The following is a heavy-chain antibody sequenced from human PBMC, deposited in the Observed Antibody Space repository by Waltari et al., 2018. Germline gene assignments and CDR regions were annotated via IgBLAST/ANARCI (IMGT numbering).Heavy chain of an antibody. CDR2: IYYRGST. CDR1: GGSISSYY. D-gene: IGHD4-17*01. V-gene: IGHV4-59*01. Sequence: QVQLQESVPGLVKPSETLSLTCTVSGGSISSYYCSWIRPTPGKGLEWIGYIYYRGSTNYNPSLKSRVTISVDTSKNQFSLKLSSVTAADTAVYYCARAMTTVAKGGDAFDIWGQGTMVTVSS. CDR3: ARAMTTVAKGGDAFDI. J-gene: IGHJ3*02.